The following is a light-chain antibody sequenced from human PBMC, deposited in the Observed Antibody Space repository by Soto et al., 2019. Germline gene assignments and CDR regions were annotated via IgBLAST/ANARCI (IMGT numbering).Light chain of an antibody. V-gene: IGKV3-15*01. CDR2: GAS. Sequence: EIVMTQSPATLSVSPGETATLSCRASQSFSSYLAGYQQKPGQAPRLLIYGASTRATGIPARFSGTGSGKECTLTLSGLQSEDFAVEYCQQYKNWPPSFTFGPGTKVEI. CDR1: QSFSSY. CDR3: QQYKNWPPSFT. J-gene: IGKJ3*01.